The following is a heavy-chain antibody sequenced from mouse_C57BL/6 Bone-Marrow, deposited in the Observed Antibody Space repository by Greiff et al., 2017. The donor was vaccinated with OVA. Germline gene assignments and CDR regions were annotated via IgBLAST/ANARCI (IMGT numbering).Heavy chain of an antibody. V-gene: IGHV1-5*01. J-gene: IGHJ2*01. Sequence: EVQLQESGTVLARPGASVKMSCKTSGYTFTSYWMHWVKQRPGQGLEWIGAIYPGNSDTSYNQKFKGKAKLTADTSASTAYMELSSLTTEDSAVDYYTCLYYYGPNFDYWGQGTTLTVSS. D-gene: IGHD1-1*01. CDR1: GYTFTSYW. CDR3: TCLYYYGPNFDY. CDR2: IYPGNSDT.